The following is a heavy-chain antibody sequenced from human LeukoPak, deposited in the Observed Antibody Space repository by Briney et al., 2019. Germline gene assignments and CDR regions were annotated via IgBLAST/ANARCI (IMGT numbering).Heavy chain of an antibody. CDR3: ARGPTYSYDSSGSPPTY. J-gene: IGHJ4*02. Sequence: GGSLRLSCAAPGFTFSSYEMNWVRQAPGKGLEWVSYISSSGSTIYYADSVKGRFTISRGNAKNSLYLQMNSLRAEDTAVYYCARGPTYSYDSSGSPPTYWAQEPLVTVSS. V-gene: IGHV3-48*03. CDR2: ISSSGSTI. D-gene: IGHD3-22*01. CDR1: GFTFSSYE.